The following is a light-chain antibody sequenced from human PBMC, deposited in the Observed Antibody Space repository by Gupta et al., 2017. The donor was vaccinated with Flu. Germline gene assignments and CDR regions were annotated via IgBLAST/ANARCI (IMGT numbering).Light chain of an antibody. CDR1: KLGQKY. Sequence: SYELTQPPSVSVSPGQTASITCSGDKLGQKYASWYQQKAGQSPVLVIFQDTKRPSGIPERFSGSNSGNTATLTISETQAMDEADYYCQAWDSSSYVVFGGGTKLTVL. CDR2: QDT. V-gene: IGLV3-1*01. J-gene: IGLJ2*01. CDR3: QAWDSSSYVV.